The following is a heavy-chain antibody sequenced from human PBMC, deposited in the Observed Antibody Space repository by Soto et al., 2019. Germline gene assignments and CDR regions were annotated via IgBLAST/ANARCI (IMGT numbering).Heavy chain of an antibody. D-gene: IGHD2-2*01. CDR1: GGTFSSYA. CDR2: IIPIFGTA. V-gene: IGHV1-69*13. CDR3: ARGGEVVVVPAAIYYGMDV. Sequence: ASVKVSCKASGGTFSSYAISWVRQAPGQGLEWMGGIIPIFGTANYAQKFQGRVTITADESTSTAYMELSSLRSEDTAVYYCARGGEVVVVPAAIYYGMDVWGQGTTVTVSS. J-gene: IGHJ6*02.